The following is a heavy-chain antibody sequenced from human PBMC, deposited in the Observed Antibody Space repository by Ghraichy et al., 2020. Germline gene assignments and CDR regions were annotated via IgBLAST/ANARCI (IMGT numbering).Heavy chain of an antibody. CDR2: ISWNSGSI. CDR3: AKDIYTAVAGHSPDY. J-gene: IGHJ4*02. Sequence: GGSLRLSCAASGFTFDDYAMHWVRQAPGKGLEWVSGISWNSGSIGYADSVKGRFTISRDNAKNSLYLQMNSLRAEDTALYYCAKDIYTAVAGHSPDYWGQGTLVTVSS. CDR1: GFTFDDYA. V-gene: IGHV3-9*01. D-gene: IGHD6-19*01.